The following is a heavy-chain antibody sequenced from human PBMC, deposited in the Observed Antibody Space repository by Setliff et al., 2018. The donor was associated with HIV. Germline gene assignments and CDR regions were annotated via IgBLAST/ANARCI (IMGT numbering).Heavy chain of an antibody. CDR2: IYYSGST. Sequence: SETLSLTCTVSGDSINSHYWSWIRQPPGKGLEWIGYIYYSGSTYYNPSLKSRVTISVDTSKNQFSLKLISVTAADTAVYYCAREPLHYYGSGSPKDYWGQGTLVTVSS. CDR3: AREPLHYYGSGSPKDY. D-gene: IGHD3-10*01. CDR1: GDSINSHY. J-gene: IGHJ4*02. V-gene: IGHV4-59*11.